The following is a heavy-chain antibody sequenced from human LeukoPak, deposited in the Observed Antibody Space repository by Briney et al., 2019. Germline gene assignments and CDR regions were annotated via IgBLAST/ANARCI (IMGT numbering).Heavy chain of an antibody. CDR1: GFTFSDYY. CDR2: ISSSGNTI. CDR3: ARGGSDYGYQLQVDWFDP. Sequence: PGGSLRLSCAASGFTFSDYYMSWIRQAPGKGLEWVSYISSSGNTIYYADSVKGRFTISRDNAKNSLYLQMNSLRAEDTAVYYCARGGSDYGYQLQVDWFDPWGQGTLVTVSS. J-gene: IGHJ5*02. V-gene: IGHV3-11*04. D-gene: IGHD5-18*01.